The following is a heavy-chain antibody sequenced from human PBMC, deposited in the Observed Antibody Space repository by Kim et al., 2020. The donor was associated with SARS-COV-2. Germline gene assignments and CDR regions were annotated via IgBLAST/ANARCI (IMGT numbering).Heavy chain of an antibody. CDR2: IYYSGST. CDR3: ARSSVASSSWYQDY. CDR1: GGSVSSGSYY. V-gene: IGHV4-61*01. J-gene: IGHJ4*02. D-gene: IGHD6-13*01. Sequence: SETLSLTCTVSGGSVSSGSYYWSWIRQPPGKGLEWIGYIYYSGSTNYNPSLKSRVTISVDTSKNQFSLKLSSVTAADTAVYYCARSSVASSSWYQDYWGQGTLVTVSS.